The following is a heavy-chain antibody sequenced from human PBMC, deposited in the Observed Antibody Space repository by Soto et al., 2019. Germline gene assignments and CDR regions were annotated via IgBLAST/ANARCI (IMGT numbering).Heavy chain of an antibody. CDR1: GFTFSSYG. Sequence: SLRLSCAASGFTFSSYGMHWVRQAPGKGLEWVAVISYDGSNKYYADSVKGRFTISRDNSKNTLYLQMNSLRAEDTAVYYCAYSGGIGELLGDTDYWGQGTLVTVSS. V-gene: IGHV3-30*03. D-gene: IGHD3-10*01. CDR3: AYSGGIGELLGDTDY. J-gene: IGHJ4*02. CDR2: ISYDGSNK.